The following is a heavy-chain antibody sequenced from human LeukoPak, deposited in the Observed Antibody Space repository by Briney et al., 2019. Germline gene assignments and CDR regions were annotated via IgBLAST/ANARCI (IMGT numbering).Heavy chain of an antibody. CDR1: GFAFSGYA. Sequence: GGSLRLSCAASGFAFSGYAMNWVRQAPGKGLEWVSAISGSGDNTYYADSVKGRFTISRDNSKNTLYLQMNSLRAEDTAVYYCAKGPSGYHNTGGQGTLVTVSS. CDR3: AKGPSGYHNT. J-gene: IGHJ4*02. D-gene: IGHD5-12*01. V-gene: IGHV3-23*01. CDR2: ISGSGDNT.